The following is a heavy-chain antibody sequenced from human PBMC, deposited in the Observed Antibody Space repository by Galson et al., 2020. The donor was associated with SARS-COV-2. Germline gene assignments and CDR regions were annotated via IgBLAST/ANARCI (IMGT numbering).Heavy chain of an antibody. Sequence: GESLKISCAASGFTFSSYGMHWVRQAPGQGLEWVAVIWYDGSNKYYADSVKGRFTISRDNSKNTLYLQMNSLRAEDTAVYYCAREGAVGATGLDYWGQGTLVTVSS. J-gene: IGHJ4*02. D-gene: IGHD1-26*01. CDR3: AREGAVGATGLDY. V-gene: IGHV3-33*01. CDR2: IWYDGSNK. CDR1: GFTFSSYG.